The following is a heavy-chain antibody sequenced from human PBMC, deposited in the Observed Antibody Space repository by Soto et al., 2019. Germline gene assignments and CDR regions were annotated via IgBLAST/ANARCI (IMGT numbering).Heavy chain of an antibody. D-gene: IGHD3-9*01. V-gene: IGHV3-30*18. CDR2: ISYDGSNK. CDR3: AKMAGYKSYYYYGMDV. J-gene: IGHJ6*02. CDR1: GFTFSSYG. Sequence: GGSLRLSCAASGFTFSSYGMHWVRQAPGKGLEWVAVISYDGSNKYYADSVKGRFTISRDNSKNTLYLQMNSLRAEDTAVYYCAKMAGYKSYYYYGMDVWGQGTTVTVSS.